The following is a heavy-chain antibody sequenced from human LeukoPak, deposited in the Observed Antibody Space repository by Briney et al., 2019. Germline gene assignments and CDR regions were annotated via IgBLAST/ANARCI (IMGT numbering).Heavy chain of an antibody. CDR3: ARSFDYYDSPGAFDI. D-gene: IGHD3-22*01. CDR1: GFTFTTHA. Sequence: GGSLRLSCAASGFTFTTHAMSWVRQAPGKGLEWVSVIYSGGSTYYADSVKGRFTISRDNSKNTLYLQMNSLRAEDTAVYYCARSFDYYDSPGAFDIWGQGTMVTVSS. J-gene: IGHJ3*02. V-gene: IGHV3-66*01. CDR2: IYSGGST.